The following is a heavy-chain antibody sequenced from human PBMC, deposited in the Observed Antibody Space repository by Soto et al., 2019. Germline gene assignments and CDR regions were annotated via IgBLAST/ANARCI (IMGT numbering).Heavy chain of an antibody. J-gene: IGHJ6*02. CDR3: ARYGGYCSSTSCYRLDYYYYYGMDV. Sequence: GGSLRLSCAASGFTFSSYEMNWVRQAPGKGLEWVSYISSSGSTIYYADSVKGRFTISRDNAKNSLYLQMNSLRAEDTAVYYCARYGGYCSSTSCYRLDYYYYYGMDVWGQGTTVTVSS. D-gene: IGHD2-2*01. CDR1: GFTFSSYE. V-gene: IGHV3-48*03. CDR2: ISSSGSTI.